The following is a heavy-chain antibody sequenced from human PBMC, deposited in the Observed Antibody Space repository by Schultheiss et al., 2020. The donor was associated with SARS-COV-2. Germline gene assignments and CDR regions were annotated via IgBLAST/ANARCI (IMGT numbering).Heavy chain of an antibody. CDR3: ARGGSRAYTAATSLDA. J-gene: IGHJ3*01. D-gene: IGHD6-25*01. V-gene: IGHV4-39*07. CDR1: GGSIGTSGYY. Sequence: SETLSLTCTVSGGSIGTSGYYWGWIRQPPEKGLEWIGSIYYTGRGSTYYNPSFRTRVTISIDTSKNQFSLKVNSVTAADTAMYYCARGGSRAYTAATSLDAWGQGTMVTVS. CDR2: IYYTGRGST.